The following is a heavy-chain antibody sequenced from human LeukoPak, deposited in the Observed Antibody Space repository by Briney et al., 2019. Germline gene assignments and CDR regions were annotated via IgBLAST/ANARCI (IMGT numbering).Heavy chain of an antibody. J-gene: IGHJ4*02. Sequence: GRSLRLSCAASGFTFDDYAMHWVRQAPGKGLEWVSGISWNSGSIGYADSVKGRFTISRDNAKNSLYLQMNSLRAEDTALYYCAKDANTVTTPNFDYWGQGTLVTVSS. CDR3: AKDANTVTTPNFDY. V-gene: IGHV3-9*01. CDR2: ISWNSGSI. D-gene: IGHD4-17*01. CDR1: GFTFDDYA.